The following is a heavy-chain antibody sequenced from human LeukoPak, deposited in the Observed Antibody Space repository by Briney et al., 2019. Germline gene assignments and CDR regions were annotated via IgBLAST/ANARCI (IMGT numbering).Heavy chain of an antibody. V-gene: IGHV3-7*01. D-gene: IGHD6-6*01. CDR3: ARCIAARPVDY. Sequence: GGSLRLSCTASGFTFNTYWMGWVRQAPGKGLDWVANIKQDGSDKYYVDSVKGRFTISRDNAKNSLYLQMNSLRAEDTAVYYCARCIAARPVDYWGQGTLVTVSS. J-gene: IGHJ4*02. CDR2: IKQDGSDK. CDR1: GFTFNTYW.